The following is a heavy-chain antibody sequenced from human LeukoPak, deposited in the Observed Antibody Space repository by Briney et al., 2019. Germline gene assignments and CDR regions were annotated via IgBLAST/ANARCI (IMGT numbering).Heavy chain of an antibody. D-gene: IGHD3-3*01. J-gene: IGHJ4*02. V-gene: IGHV4-4*02. Sequence: SETLSLTCAVSGDSISSNSWWSWVRLPPGQGLEWIGEIYHSGSTNYNPSLKSRVTISVDKSKNQFSLKLRSVTAADTAVYYCARKGLRSGYVPLDYWGQGTLVTVSS. CDR1: GDSISSNSW. CDR2: IYHSGST. CDR3: ARKGLRSGYVPLDY.